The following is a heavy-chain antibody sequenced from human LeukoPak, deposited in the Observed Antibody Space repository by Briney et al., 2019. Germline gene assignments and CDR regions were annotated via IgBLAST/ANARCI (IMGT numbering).Heavy chain of an antibody. CDR2: MNPNSGNT. J-gene: IGHJ4*02. CDR3: ARDNDYGDYTFDY. V-gene: IGHV1-8*03. D-gene: IGHD4-17*01. CDR1: GYTFTSYD. Sequence: EASVKVSCKASGYTFTSYDINWVRQATGQGLEWMGWMNPNSGNTGYAQKFQGRVTITRNTSISTAYMELSSLRSEDTAVYYCARDNDYGDYTFDYWGQGTLVTVSS.